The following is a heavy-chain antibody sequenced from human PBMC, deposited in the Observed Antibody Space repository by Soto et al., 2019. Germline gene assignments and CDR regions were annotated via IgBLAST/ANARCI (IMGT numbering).Heavy chain of an antibody. D-gene: IGHD3-9*01. Sequence: PSETLSLTCTVSGDSITNSYWSWIRQPPGKGLEWIGFIYYTGSTSYNPSLKSRATISVGTSKNQFSLRLSSVTAADTAVYYCARENVLFGYDSWGQGTLVTVSS. CDR2: IYYTGST. CDR1: GDSITNSY. V-gene: IGHV4-59*01. J-gene: IGHJ4*02. CDR3: ARENVLFGYDS.